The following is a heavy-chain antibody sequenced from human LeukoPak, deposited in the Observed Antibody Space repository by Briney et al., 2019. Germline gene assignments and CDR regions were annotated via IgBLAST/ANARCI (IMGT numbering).Heavy chain of an antibody. CDR1: GYTFTSYG. CDR3: ARQPIYCSSTSCYRYRDY. J-gene: IGHJ4*02. D-gene: IGHD2-2*02. V-gene: IGHV1-18*01. Sequence: GASVKVSCKASGYTFTSYGISWVRQAPGQGLEWRGWISAYNGNTNYAQKLQCRVTMTTDTSTSTAYMELRSLRSDDTAVYYCARQPIYCSSTSCYRYRDYWGQGTLVTVSS. CDR2: ISAYNGNT.